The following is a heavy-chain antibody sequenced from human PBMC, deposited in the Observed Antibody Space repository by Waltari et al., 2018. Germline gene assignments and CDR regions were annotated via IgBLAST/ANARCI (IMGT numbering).Heavy chain of an antibody. Sequence: GGTFSSYAISWVRQAPGQGLEWMGGIIPIFGTANYAQKFQGRVTITADESTSTAYMELSSLRSEDTAVYYCVYLYGSGSYDFDYWGQGTLVTVSS. J-gene: IGHJ4*02. CDR3: VYLYGSGSYDFDY. D-gene: IGHD3-10*01. CDR2: IIPIFGTA. V-gene: IGHV1-69*01. CDR1: GGTFSSYA.